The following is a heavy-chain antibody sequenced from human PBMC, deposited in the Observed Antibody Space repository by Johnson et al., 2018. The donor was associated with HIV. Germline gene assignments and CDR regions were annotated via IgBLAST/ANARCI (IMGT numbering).Heavy chain of an antibody. D-gene: IGHD3-16*02. J-gene: IGHJ3*02. CDR1: GLTFSDFA. Sequence: QVQLVESGGGVVQPGKSLRLSCAASGLTFSDFAMHWVRQAPGKGLEWVAVTSYDGINKYYADSVKGRFTISRDNAKNSLYLQMSGLRAEDTAVYYCARVRASGWGSYPNDAFDIWGQGTMVTVSS. CDR2: TSYDGINK. V-gene: IGHV3-30-3*01. CDR3: ARVRASGWGSYPNDAFDI.